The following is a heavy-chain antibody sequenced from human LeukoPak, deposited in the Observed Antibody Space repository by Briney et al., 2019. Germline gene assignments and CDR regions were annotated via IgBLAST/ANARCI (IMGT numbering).Heavy chain of an antibody. Sequence: SQTLSLTCTVSGGSISSGSYYWRSIRQPPGKVLEWIGRPYTRGTTNSHTSHKSRVTTSVDTSKNQFSLQLSSVTAADTAVYYCARAGYRYSVLFDYWGQGTLVTVSS. V-gene: IGHV4-61*02. CDR2: PYTRGTT. D-gene: IGHD3-16*02. CDR3: ARAGYRYSVLFDY. J-gene: IGHJ4*02. CDR1: GGSISSGSYY.